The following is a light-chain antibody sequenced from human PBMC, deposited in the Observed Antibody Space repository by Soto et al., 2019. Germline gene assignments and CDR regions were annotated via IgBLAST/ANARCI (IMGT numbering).Light chain of an antibody. J-gene: IGLJ2*01. Sequence: QSVLTQPPSASGAPGQSVTISCTGTSTEFATYNYVSWYQQHPGKAPKLMIYEVSNRPSGVSNRFSGSKSGHTASLTVSGLQAEDEADYYCSSYAGSDSLLFGGGTKVTVL. CDR3: SSYAGSDSLL. CDR2: EVS. V-gene: IGLV2-8*01. CDR1: STEFATYNY.